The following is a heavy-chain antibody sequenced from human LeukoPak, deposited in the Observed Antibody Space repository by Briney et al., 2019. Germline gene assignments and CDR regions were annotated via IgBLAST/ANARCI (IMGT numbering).Heavy chain of an antibody. D-gene: IGHD2-8*02. CDR1: GFNFDDYV. CDR3: ATYRQVLLPFES. V-gene: IGHV3-20*04. Sequence: GGSLRLSCAASGFNFDDYVMTWVRQAPGKGLEWVSGINWNGGSRGYADSVKGRFTISRDNAKNSLYLQMNSLRAEDTALYYCATYRQVLLPFESWGQGTLVTVSS. J-gene: IGHJ4*02. CDR2: INWNGGSR.